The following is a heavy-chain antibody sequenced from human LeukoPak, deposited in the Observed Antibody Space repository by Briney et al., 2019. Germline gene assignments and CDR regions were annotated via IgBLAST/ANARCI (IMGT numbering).Heavy chain of an antibody. J-gene: IGHJ4*02. CDR1: GFTFSSNW. CDR3: SRDFNGRNDF. CDR2: INPDGSRT. D-gene: IGHD1-14*01. V-gene: IGHV3-74*01. Sequence: AGGSLRLSCAASGFTFSSNWMHWVRQGPGKRLVWVSRINPDGSRTDYAESVKGRFTISRDNAKNTLSLEMNSLGDEDTAVYYCSRDFNGRNDFWGQGTLVTVSS.